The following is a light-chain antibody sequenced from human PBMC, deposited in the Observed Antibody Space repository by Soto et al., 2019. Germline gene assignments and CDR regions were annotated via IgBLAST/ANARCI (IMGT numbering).Light chain of an antibody. CDR3: QQYNNWPVT. CDR1: QSVSNN. V-gene: IGKV3D-15*01. CDR2: GAS. Sequence: EIVLTQSPGTLSLSPGERATLSCRASQSVSNNYLAWYQQKPGQAPRLLIYGASNRATGIPDRFSGSGAGAEFTLTISSLQSEDFAVYYCQQYNNWPVTFGQGTKVDIK. J-gene: IGKJ1*01.